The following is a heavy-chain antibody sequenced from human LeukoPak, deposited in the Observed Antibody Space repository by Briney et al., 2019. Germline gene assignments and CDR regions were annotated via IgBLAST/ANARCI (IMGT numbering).Heavy chain of an antibody. CDR2: IYDTGRT. Sequence: SETLSLTCTVSIDSMFGYFWSWIRQPPGGGLEWIGYIYDTGRTSYSPSLKSRATISLDTSNKQFSLRLTSVTAADTAVYYCARDVPWRGSSYWGQGTLVTVSS. CDR3: ARDVPWRGSSY. J-gene: IGHJ4*02. D-gene: IGHD3-3*01. V-gene: IGHV4-59*01. CDR1: IDSMFGYF.